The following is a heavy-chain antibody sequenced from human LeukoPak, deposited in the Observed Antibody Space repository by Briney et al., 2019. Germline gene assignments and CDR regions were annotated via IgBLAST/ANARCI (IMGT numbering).Heavy chain of an antibody. CDR1: EYTFTDYA. CDR3: ARGGWSATTASYYLDF. D-gene: IGHD2-21*02. Sequence: ASVKVTCKASEYTFTDYAINWVRQAPGQRLEWMGWINAGNGNTRYSQRFQGRVTITRDTSASTGYMELSSLTSEDTAVYYCARGGWSATTASYYLDFWGQGTLVTVSS. V-gene: IGHV1-3*01. J-gene: IGHJ4*02. CDR2: INAGNGNT.